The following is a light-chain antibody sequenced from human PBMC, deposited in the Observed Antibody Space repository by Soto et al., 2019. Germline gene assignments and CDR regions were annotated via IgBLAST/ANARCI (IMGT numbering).Light chain of an antibody. J-gene: IGKJ1*01. V-gene: IGKV3-20*01. Sequence: EIVLTQSPGTLSLSPGERATLSCRASQSVSSNFLAWYQQKPGQAPRLLIFGASSRATGIPDRFSGSESGTEFTLTISRLEPEDFAVYYCQQYGNSPRTFGQGTRLEIK. CDR2: GAS. CDR3: QQYGNSPRT. CDR1: QSVSSNF.